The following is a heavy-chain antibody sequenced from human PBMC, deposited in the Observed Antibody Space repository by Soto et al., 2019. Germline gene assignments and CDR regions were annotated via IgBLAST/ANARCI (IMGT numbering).Heavy chain of an antibody. CDR3: TRDPYGGSRYYFDS. J-gene: IGHJ4*02. D-gene: IGHD1-26*01. CDR2: IWYDGSNK. Sequence: PGGSLRLPCAASGFSFTNYGMHWVRQAPGKGLEWVAVIWYDGSNKYYADSVKGRFAISKDNSQNTLYLQMNNLRPEDTAVYYCTRDPYGGSRYYFDSWGQGTLVTVSS. V-gene: IGHV3-33*01. CDR1: GFSFTNYG.